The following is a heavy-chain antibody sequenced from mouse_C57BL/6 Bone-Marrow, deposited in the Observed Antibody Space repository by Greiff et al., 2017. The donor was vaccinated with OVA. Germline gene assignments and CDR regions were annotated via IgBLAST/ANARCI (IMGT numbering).Heavy chain of an antibody. CDR2: ISGGGGNT. Sequence: EVKVEESGGGLVKPGGSLKLSCAASGFTFSSYTMSWVRQTPEKRLEWVATISGGGGNTYYPDSVKGRFTISRDNAKNTLYLQMSSLRSEDTALYYCARLHYYGSIPWFAYWGQGTLVTVSA. D-gene: IGHD1-1*01. CDR1: GFTFSSYT. CDR3: ARLHYYGSIPWFAY. J-gene: IGHJ3*01. V-gene: IGHV5-9*01.